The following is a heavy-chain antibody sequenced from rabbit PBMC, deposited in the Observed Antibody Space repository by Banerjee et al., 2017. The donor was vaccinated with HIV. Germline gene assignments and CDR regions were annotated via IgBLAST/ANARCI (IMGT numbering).Heavy chain of an antibody. J-gene: IGHJ4*01. CDR3: ARYTDGVFNL. CDR1: GFDLSHYY. Sequence: QSLEESGGGLVKPEGSLTLTCKASGFDLSHYYMCWVRQAPGKGLEWIACIYAGSSGSTHYASWAKGRFTISKTSSTTVTLQMTSLTAADTATYFCARYTDGVFNLWGPGTLVTVS. V-gene: IGHV1S40*01. D-gene: IGHD6-1*01. CDR2: IYAGSSGST.